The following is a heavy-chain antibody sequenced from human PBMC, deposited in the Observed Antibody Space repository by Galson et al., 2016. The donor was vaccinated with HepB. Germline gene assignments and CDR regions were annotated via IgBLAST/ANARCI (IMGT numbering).Heavy chain of an antibody. Sequence: SVTVSCKASGSTFISYDVHWVRQATGQGLEWMGWMNPDTGNTGYAQKFQGRVTMTRNTSSNTAYMELSSLRSEDTAVDYCARGHIVATVDYYYYGLDVWGQGTTVTVSS. CDR3: ARGHIVATVDYYYYGLDV. D-gene: IGHD5-12*01. CDR1: GSTFISYD. CDR2: MNPDTGNT. J-gene: IGHJ6*02. V-gene: IGHV1-8*01.